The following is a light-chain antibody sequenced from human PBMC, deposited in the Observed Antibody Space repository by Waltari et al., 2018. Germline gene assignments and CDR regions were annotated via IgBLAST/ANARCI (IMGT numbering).Light chain of an antibody. CDR3: QQRTNWIT. V-gene: IGKV3-11*01. CDR2: GAS. CDR1: QSVSSY. Sequence: EIVLIQSPATLSLSPGERATLSCRASQSVSSYLAWYQHKPGQAPRLLIYGASNRATGIPARFSGSGSGTDFTLTISSLEPEDFAVYYCQQRTNWITFGQGTRLEIK. J-gene: IGKJ5*01.